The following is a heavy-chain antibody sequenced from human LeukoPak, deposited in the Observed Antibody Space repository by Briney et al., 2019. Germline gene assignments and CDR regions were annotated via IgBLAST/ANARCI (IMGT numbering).Heavy chain of an antibody. CDR1: GGSISSYY. CDR3: ARDLTPAAGVDS. V-gene: IGHV4-59*12. J-gene: IGHJ4*02. D-gene: IGHD6-13*01. Sequence: PSETLSPTCTVSGGSISSYYWSWIRQPPGKGLEWIGYIYYSGSTNYNPSLKSRVTMSVDMSKNQFSLKLNSVTAADTAIYYCARDLTPAAGVDSWGRGTLVTVSS. CDR2: IYYSGST.